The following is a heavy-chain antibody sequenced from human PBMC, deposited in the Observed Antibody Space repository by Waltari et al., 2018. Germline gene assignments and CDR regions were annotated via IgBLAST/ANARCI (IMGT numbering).Heavy chain of an antibody. CDR3: ARGRDYYDSSGYYYDY. CDR2: IYTSGST. CDR1: GGSISSYS. Sequence: QVQLQESGPGLVKPSETLSLTCTVPGGSISSYSRSWTRQPAGKGLEWIGRIYTSGSTNYNPSLKSRVTMSVDTSKNQFSLKLSSVTAADTAVYYCARGRDYYDSSGYYYDYWGQGTLVTVSS. J-gene: IGHJ4*02. D-gene: IGHD3-22*01. V-gene: IGHV4-4*07.